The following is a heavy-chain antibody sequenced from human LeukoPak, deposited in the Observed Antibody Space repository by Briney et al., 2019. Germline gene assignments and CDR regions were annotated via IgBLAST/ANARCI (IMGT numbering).Heavy chain of an antibody. CDR1: GYSFTSYW. CDR3: ARHKGEWELPDNFDY. CDR2: IYPGDSDT. D-gene: IGHD1-26*01. V-gene: IGHV5-51*01. J-gene: IGHJ4*02. Sequence: GESLKISCKGSGYSFTSYWIGWVRQMPGKGLEWMGIIYPGDSDTRYSPSFQGQVTISADKSISTAYLQWSSLKASDTAMYYCARHKGEWELPDNFDYWGQGTLVTVSS.